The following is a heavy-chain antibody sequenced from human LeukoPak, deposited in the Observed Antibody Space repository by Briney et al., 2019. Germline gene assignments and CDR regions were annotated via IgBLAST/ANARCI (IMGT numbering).Heavy chain of an antibody. J-gene: IGHJ1*01. Sequence: GSLRLSCAASGFTFSSYAMSWVRQAPGKGLEWVSAISGSGGSTYYADSVKGRFTISRDNSKNTLYLQMNSLRAEDTAVYYCAKGPSGSYFTEYFQHWGQGTLVTVSS. CDR3: AKGPSGSYFTEYFQH. V-gene: IGHV3-23*01. CDR2: ISGSGGST. D-gene: IGHD1-26*01. CDR1: GFTFSSYA.